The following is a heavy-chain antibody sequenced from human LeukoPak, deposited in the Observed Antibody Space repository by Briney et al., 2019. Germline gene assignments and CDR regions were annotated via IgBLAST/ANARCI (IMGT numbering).Heavy chain of an antibody. J-gene: IGHJ6*03. CDR2: IYPGDSDT. D-gene: IGHD3-3*01. CDR3: ARRAGVVQINYYYYYMDV. CDR1: GYSLTSYW. Sequence: GESLKISCKGSGYSLTSYWIGWVRQMPGKGLEWMGIIYPGDSDTRYSPSFQGQVTISADKSISTAYLQWSSLKASDTAMYYCARRAGVVQINYYYYYMDVWGKGTTVTVSS. V-gene: IGHV5-51*01.